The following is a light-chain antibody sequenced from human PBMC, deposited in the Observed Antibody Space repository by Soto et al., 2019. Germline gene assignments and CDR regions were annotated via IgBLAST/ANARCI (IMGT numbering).Light chain of an antibody. J-gene: IGLJ2*01. Sequence: QSVLTQPASVSGSPGQSITLSCTGTSSDIGVYNYVSWYQQHPGKARKLMISEVYNRPSGVSNRFSGSKSGNTASLTISALQAEDEAEYYCTSYTSTSSHVVFGGGTPLTVL. V-gene: IGLV2-14*01. CDR1: SSDIGVYNY. CDR2: EVY. CDR3: TSYTSTSSHVV.